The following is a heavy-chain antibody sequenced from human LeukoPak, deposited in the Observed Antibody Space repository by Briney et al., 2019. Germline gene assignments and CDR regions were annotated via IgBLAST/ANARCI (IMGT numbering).Heavy chain of an antibody. CDR2: ISYDGSNK. V-gene: IGHV3-30-3*01. CDR3: ARETIYSYDPFPFDY. Sequence: SCKVSGITLRELSMHWVRQAPGKGLEWVAVISYDGSNKYYADSVKGRFTISRDNSKNTLYLQMNSLRAEDTAVYYCARETIYSYDPFPFDYWGQGTLVTVSS. CDR1: GITLRELS. J-gene: IGHJ4*02. D-gene: IGHD5-18*01.